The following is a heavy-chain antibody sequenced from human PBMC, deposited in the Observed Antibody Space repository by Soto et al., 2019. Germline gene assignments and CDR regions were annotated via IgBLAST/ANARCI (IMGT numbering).Heavy chain of an antibody. CDR2: MYYSGSS. V-gene: IGHV4-39*01. J-gene: IGHJ4*01. CDR1: GGSISSRTFW. D-gene: IGHD4-4*01. Sequence: QLQLQESGPGLVKPSETLSLTCSVSGGSISSRTFWWAWIRQPPGKGLEWIGDMYYSGSSYSSPSLKSRVTRSVDTSKNQLSLELNSVTAAYTAVYYCARHPRDDYNYGGSGIFDYWGHGTLVTVSS. CDR3: ARHPRDDYNYGGSGIFDY.